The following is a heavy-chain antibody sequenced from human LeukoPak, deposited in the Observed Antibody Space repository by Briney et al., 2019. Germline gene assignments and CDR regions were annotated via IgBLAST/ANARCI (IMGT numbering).Heavy chain of an antibody. CDR3: ARGKTSGSYYGYFQH. V-gene: IGHV1-8*01. CDR1: GYTFTSYD. Sequence: GASVKVFCKASGYTFTSYDINWVRQATGQGLEWMGWMNPNSGNTGYAQKFQGRVTMTRNTSISTAYMELSSLRSEDTAVYYCARGKTSGSYYGYFQHWGQGTLVTVSS. CDR2: MNPNSGNT. J-gene: IGHJ1*01. D-gene: IGHD1-26*01.